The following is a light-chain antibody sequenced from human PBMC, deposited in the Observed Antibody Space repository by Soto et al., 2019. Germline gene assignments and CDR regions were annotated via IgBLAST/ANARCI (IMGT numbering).Light chain of an antibody. V-gene: IGKV3-20*01. CDR1: QGISSSY. CDR3: QLYASSPYA. CDR2: GAS. J-gene: IGKJ2*01. Sequence: VLTESPATLSLSEWERVTVSCRASQGISSSYLAWYQQRPGQAPSLLIYGASTRATGIPDRFSGRESGTDFTLTITTLQPEDSAVDFCQLYASSPYAFGQATKVDIK.